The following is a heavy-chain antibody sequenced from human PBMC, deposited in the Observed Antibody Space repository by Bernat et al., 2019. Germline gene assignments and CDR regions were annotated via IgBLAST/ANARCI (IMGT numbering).Heavy chain of an antibody. J-gene: IGHJ4*02. Sequence: EVQLVESGGGLVQPGGSLRLSCAASGFTFSSYWMSWVRQAPGKGLEWVANIKQDGSEKYYVDSVKGRFTISRDNAKNSLYLQMNSLRAEETAVYYCARGPRTGGAYYFDYWGQGTLVTVSS. CDR1: GFTFSSYW. CDR2: IKQDGSEK. V-gene: IGHV3-7*03. CDR3: ARGPRTGGAYYFDY. D-gene: IGHD2-8*02.